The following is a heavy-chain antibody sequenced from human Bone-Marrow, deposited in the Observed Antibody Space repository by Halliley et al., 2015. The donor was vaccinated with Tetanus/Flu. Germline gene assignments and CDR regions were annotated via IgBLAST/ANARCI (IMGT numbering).Heavy chain of an antibody. CDR1: GFTFSAYG. D-gene: IGHD3-3*01. J-gene: IGHJ6*02. Sequence: SLRLSCAASGFTFSAYGMHWVRQTPGKGLEWVAVISSDGSDKNYAESMKGRFTISRDNSNNTLYLQMDSLRAEDTAVYYCAKDMAAYDFGSGPAALYNGLDVWGQGTTVTVSS. CDR3: AKDMAAYDFGSGPAALYNGLDV. V-gene: IGHV3-30*18. CDR2: ISSDGSDK.